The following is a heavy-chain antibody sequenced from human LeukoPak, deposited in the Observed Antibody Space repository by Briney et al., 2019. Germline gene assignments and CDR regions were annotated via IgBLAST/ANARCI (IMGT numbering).Heavy chain of an antibody. D-gene: IGHD2/OR15-2a*01. CDR2: LSYTGKT. V-gene: IGHV4-59*02. CDR1: GASVSSSH. Sequence: SETLSLTCAVSGASVSSSHWNWIRQFPGRGLEWIGCLSYTGKTDYNPSLISRVTISLDTSNNQVSLKLTSVTAADTAVYYCSEGYFEPFDHWGQGTLVTVSS. CDR3: SEGYFEPFDH. J-gene: IGHJ4*02.